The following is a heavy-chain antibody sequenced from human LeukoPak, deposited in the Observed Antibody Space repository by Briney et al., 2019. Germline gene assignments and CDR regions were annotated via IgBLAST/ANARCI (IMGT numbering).Heavy chain of an antibody. CDR2: IYCSGST. CDR1: GGSISSYC. J-gene: IGHJ4*02. Sequence: SETLSLTCTVSGGSISSYCWSWIRQPPGKGLEWIGYIYCSGSTNYNPSLKSRVTISVDTSKNQFSLKLSSVTAADTAVYYCARLGQQRLVGHWGQGTLVTVSS. V-gene: IGHV4-59*08. CDR3: ARLGQQRLVGH. D-gene: IGHD3-9*01.